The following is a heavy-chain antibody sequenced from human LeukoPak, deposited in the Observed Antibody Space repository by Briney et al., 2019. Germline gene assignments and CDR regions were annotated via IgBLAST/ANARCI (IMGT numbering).Heavy chain of an antibody. CDR3: ASGESYYLEN. V-gene: IGHV3-66*01. Sequence: GGSLRLSCAASQFYMNWVRQAPGKGLEWVSTIYSGGSTYYADSVKGRFVISRDNSKNTLYLQMNSLRAEDTAVYYCASGESYYLENWGQGTLVTVSS. J-gene: IGHJ4*02. CDR2: IYSGGST. D-gene: IGHD1-26*01. CDR1: QFY.